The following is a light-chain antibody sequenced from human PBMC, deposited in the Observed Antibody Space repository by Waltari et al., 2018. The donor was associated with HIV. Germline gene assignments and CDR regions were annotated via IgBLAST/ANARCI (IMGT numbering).Light chain of an antibody. V-gene: IGLV1-44*01. CDR3: AAWDDSLNGWV. CDR2: TNN. CDR1: SSNIGSNT. Sequence: QSVLTQPPSASGTPGQRVTISCSGSSSNIGSNTVNWYHQLPGTAPKLLIYTNNQRPSGGPDRCAGSKSGTSASLAISGLQSEDEADYYCAAWDDSLNGWVFGGGTKLTVL. J-gene: IGLJ3*02.